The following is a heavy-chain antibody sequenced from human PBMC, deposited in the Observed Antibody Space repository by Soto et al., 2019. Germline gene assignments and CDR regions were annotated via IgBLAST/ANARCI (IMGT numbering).Heavy chain of an antibody. CDR1: GGIFHGYG. D-gene: IGHD1-7*01. CDR3: ARDGIGGTVFREYLDY. Sequence: HPGGSLRLSCAVPGGIFHGYGMHWVRQAPGKGLEWVAIIRFDGSNEEYADSVKGRFTISRDNSKNTLYLQMNTLGAEDTAVYYCARDGIGGTVFREYLDYWSRGTVVTVSS. CDR2: IRFDGSNE. J-gene: IGHJ4*02. V-gene: IGHV3-33*01.